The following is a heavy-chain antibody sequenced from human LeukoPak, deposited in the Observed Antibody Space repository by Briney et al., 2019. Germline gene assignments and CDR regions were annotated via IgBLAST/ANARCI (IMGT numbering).Heavy chain of an antibody. V-gene: IGHV5-51*01. CDR2: IYPAESDP. CDR1: GYTFSTYW. J-gene: IGHJ4*02. D-gene: IGHD6-13*01. CDR3: VRHGLGTSWFGFDY. Sequence: GESLKISCKGSGYTFSTYWIGWVRQMPGKGLEWMGIIYPAESDPRYSPSFQGQVTISADKSISTAYLQWSSLKASDSAMYYCVRHGLGTSWFGFDYWGQGTLVTVPQ.